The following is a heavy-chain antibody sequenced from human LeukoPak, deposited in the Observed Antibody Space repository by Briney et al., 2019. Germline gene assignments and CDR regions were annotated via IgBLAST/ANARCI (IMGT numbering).Heavy chain of an antibody. V-gene: IGHV1-2*02. D-gene: IGHD6-13*01. Sequence: ASVKVSCKASGYTFTGYYIHWVRQAPGQGLEWMGWINPNSGGTKFAQKFQGRVTMTRDTSSTTTYMELNRLRSDDTAVYYCVRDAGYYNYYMDVWGKGATVIISS. CDR1: GYTFTGYY. CDR3: VRDAGYYNYYMDV. J-gene: IGHJ6*03. CDR2: INPNSGGT.